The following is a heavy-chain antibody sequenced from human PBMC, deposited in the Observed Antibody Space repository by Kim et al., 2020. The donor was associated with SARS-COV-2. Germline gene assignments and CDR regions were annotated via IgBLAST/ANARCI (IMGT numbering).Heavy chain of an antibody. CDR1: DGSISGYY. CDR2: GNR. V-gene: IGHV4-59*08. Sequence: SETLSLTCTVSDGSISGYYWSWIRQPPGQGLEWIGGNRNYNPAPGSRLSISVDTSKSKFSLRLSSLTAADTAMDYCGRQILRGNKKTPAHTDYWGQGTPV. CDR3: GRQILRGNKKTPAHTDY. D-gene: IGHD3-10*01. J-gene: IGHJ4*02.